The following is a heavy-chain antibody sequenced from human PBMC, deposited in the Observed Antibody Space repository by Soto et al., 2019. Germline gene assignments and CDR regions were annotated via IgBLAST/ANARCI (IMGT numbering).Heavy chain of an antibody. CDR3: ALTRRSSLLEVAGPGFEY. D-gene: IGHD6-19*01. V-gene: IGHV3-30*03. CDR2: LSYEGSEE. J-gene: IGHJ4*02. Sequence: GGSLRLSCAASGFNFGVFGMHWVRQAPGKGLEWLSVLSYEGSEEYYADSVRGRFTISRDNSKNTLFLQMDSLRVDDTGVYYCALTRRSSLLEVAGPGFEYWGQGTLVTVSS. CDR1: GFNFGVFG.